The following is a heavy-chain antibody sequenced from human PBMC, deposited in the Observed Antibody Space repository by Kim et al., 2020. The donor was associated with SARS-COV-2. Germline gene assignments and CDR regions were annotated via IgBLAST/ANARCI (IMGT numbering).Heavy chain of an antibody. CDR1: GYSFDTFS. V-gene: IGHV1-3*01. J-gene: IGHJ5*02. Sequence: ASVKVFCKASGYSFDTFSRYWLRQAPGQRFEWRGWINGGNGNTRYSQNFQGRVIFTRDTSATTAYMELTSLTFKDTAVYYCAREGSGSYNWLDPWGQGTL. CDR3: AREGSGSYNWLDP. CDR2: INGGNGNT. D-gene: IGHD3-10*01.